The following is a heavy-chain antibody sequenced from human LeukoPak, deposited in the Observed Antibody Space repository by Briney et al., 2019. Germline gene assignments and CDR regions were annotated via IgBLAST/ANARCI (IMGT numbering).Heavy chain of an antibody. CDR1: GGSISSGGYS. D-gene: IGHD6-13*01. CDR3: ARVLGDSSSWYWWFDP. J-gene: IGHJ5*02. V-gene: IGHV4-30-2*01. CDR2: IYHSGST. Sequence: SQTLSLTCAVSGGSISSGGYSWSWIRQPPGKGLEWIGYIYHSGSTYYNPSLKRRVTISVDRSKNQFSLKLSSVTAADTAVYYCARVLGDSSSWYWWFDPWGQGTLVTVSS.